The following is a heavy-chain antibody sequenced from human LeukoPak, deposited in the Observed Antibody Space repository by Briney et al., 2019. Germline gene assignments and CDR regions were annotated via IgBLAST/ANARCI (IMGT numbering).Heavy chain of an antibody. J-gene: IGHJ4*02. CDR3: ARGRLYDSSGLFDY. CDR2: IYTSGST. V-gene: IGHV4-61*02. CDR1: GGSISSGSYY. Sequence: TASETLSLTCTVSGGSISSGSYYWSWIRQPAGKGLEWIGRIYTSGSTNYNPSLKSRVTISVDTSKNQFSLKLSSVTAADTAVYYCARGRLYDSSGLFDYWAREPWSPSPQ. D-gene: IGHD3-22*01.